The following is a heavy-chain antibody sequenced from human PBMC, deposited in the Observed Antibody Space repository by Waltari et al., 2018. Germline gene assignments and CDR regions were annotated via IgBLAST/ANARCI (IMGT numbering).Heavy chain of an antibody. CDR2: IDWDDDK. CDR3: ARLAVVGATKDYYYYYGMDV. V-gene: IGHV2-70*15. D-gene: IGHD1-26*01. Sequence: QVTLRESGPALVKPTQTLTLTCTFSGFSLSTSGLCVSWIRHPPGKALEWLARIDWDDDKYYSTSLKTRLTISKDTSKNQVVLTMTNMDPVDTATYYCARLAVVGATKDYYYYYGMDVWGQGTTVTVSS. CDR1: GFSLSTSGLC. J-gene: IGHJ6*02.